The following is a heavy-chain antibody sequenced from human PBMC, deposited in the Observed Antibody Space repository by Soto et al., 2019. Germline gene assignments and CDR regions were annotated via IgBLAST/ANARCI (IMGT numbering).Heavy chain of an antibody. CDR1: GFTFSSYA. V-gene: IGHV3-23*01. CDR2: ISGSGGST. Sequence: EVQLLESGGGLVQPGGSLRLSCAASGFTFSSYAMSWVRQAPGKGLEWVSAISGSGGSTYYAVSVKGRFTIPRDNSQNTLYLQMNSLRAEDTAVYYCAKGDYGDYAGYWGQGTLVTVSS. D-gene: IGHD4-17*01. J-gene: IGHJ4*02. CDR3: AKGDYGDYAGY.